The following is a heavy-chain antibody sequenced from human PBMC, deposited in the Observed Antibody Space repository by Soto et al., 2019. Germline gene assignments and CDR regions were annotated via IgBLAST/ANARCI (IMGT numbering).Heavy chain of an antibody. D-gene: IGHD6-13*01. CDR3: ARVPSDSSSWLIGDNWFDP. CDR2: IKQDGSEK. V-gene: IGHV3-7*01. CDR1: GFTFSSYW. Sequence: PGGSLRLSCAASGFTFSSYWMSWVRQAPGKGLEWVANIKQDGSEKYYVDSVKGRFTISRDNAKNSLYLQMNSLRAEDTAVYYCARVPSDSSSWLIGDNWFDPWGQGTLVTVSS. J-gene: IGHJ5*02.